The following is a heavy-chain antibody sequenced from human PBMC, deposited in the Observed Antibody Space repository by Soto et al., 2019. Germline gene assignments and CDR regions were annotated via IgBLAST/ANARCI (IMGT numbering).Heavy chain of an antibody. V-gene: IGHV4-59*01. D-gene: IGHD3-3*01. CDR3: ARVQYYDFWSGRSHDAFDI. Sequence: QVQLQESGPGLVKPSETLSLTCTVSGGSISSYYWSWIRQPPGKGLVWIGYIYYSGSTNYNPSLKSRVTISVDTSKNQFSLKLSSVTAADTAVYYCARVQYYDFWSGRSHDAFDIWGQGTMVTVSS. CDR2: IYYSGST. J-gene: IGHJ3*02. CDR1: GGSISSYY.